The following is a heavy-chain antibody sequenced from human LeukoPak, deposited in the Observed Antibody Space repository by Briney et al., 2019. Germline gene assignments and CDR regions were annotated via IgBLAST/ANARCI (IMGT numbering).Heavy chain of an antibody. CDR2: ISWNSGSI. CDR3: ATEMATTEYYFDY. CDR1: GFTFSDFW. D-gene: IGHD5-24*01. J-gene: IGHJ4*02. Sequence: GGSLRLSCAGSGFTFSDFWMTWVRQTPGKGLEWVSGISWNSGSIGYADSVKGRFTISRDNAKNSLYLQMNSLRAEDTAVYYCATEMATTEYYFDYWGQGTLVTVSS. V-gene: IGHV3-9*01.